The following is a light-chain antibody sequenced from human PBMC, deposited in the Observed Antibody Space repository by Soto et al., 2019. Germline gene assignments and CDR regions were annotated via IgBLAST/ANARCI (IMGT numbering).Light chain of an antibody. CDR3: AAWANNLGGPA. V-gene: IGLV1-47*01. J-gene: IGLJ2*01. CDR2: RNN. CDR1: NSNIGSKY. Sequence: QSVLTQPPSASGTPGQRVSISCSGSNSNIGSKYVYWYQQLPGTAPKLLMYRNNQRPSGVPDRFSGSKSGTSASLAISGLRSEDEADYYFAAWANNLGGPAFGVWTTMTV.